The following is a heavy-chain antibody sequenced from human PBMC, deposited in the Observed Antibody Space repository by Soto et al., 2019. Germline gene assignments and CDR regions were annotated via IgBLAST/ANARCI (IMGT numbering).Heavy chain of an antibody. V-gene: IGHV4-39*01. Sequence: SAXRFLRCPLCGASITSTAYVWAGIGKPPGKGLEWVGSIYYSVKTHYNPSLKSRVTISVDRSKNQFSLQMSSVTAADTAVYYSAKNLPRTGRFDYWGQGSLVTVSS. CDR1: GASITSTAYV. CDR2: IYYSVKT. J-gene: IGHJ4*02. CDR3: AKNLPRTGRFDY.